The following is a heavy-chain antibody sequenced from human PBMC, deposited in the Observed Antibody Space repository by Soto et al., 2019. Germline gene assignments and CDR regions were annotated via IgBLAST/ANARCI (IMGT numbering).Heavy chain of an antibody. D-gene: IGHD2-2*01. V-gene: IGHV4-59*01. J-gene: IGHJ4*02. Sequence: SETLSLTXSVSGVSTSXXYWXXXXKPPGQGPEWIGCIYYRGTTNYNASFNSRVTISVDTSKNQFSLKFTSVTTADTAVYYCARGGGSPYHDHEFDYWGQGILVTVSS. CDR2: IYYRGTT. CDR3: ARGGGSPYHDHEFDY. CDR1: GVSTSXXY.